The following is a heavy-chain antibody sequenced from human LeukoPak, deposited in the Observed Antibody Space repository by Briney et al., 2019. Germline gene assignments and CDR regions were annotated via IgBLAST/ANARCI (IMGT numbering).Heavy chain of an antibody. D-gene: IGHD5-12*01. CDR1: EFTFSGYW. V-gene: IGHV3-7*02. CDR3: ARAQWRRPDY. CDR2: IKQDGSET. Sequence: PGGSLRLSCAASEFTFSGYWMSWFRQAPGKGLEWVATIKQDGSETDYVDSVKGRFTISRDNAKNSLYLQMNSLRIEDTAVYYYARAQWRRPDYWGQGTLVTVSS. J-gene: IGHJ4*02.